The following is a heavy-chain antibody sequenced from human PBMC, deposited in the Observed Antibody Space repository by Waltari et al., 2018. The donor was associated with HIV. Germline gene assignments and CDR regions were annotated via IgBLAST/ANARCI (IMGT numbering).Heavy chain of an antibody. CDR3: AKDHFARNSLWDAFDI. J-gene: IGHJ3*02. V-gene: IGHV3-23*04. Sequence: EGELVESGGGLVLPGGSLRLSCAGTGFIFGDYAMGWVRQAPGKGLEWVSSTGGAGDDAYYADSVKGRLTISRDHSKKTLHLQMNSLRAEDTAVYYCAKDHFARNSLWDAFDIWGQGTMVTVSS. D-gene: IGHD2-21*01. CDR2: TGGAGDDA. CDR1: GFIFGDYA.